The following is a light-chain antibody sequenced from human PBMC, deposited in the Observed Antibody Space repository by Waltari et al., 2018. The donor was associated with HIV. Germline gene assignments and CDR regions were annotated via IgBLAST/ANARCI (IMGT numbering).Light chain of an antibody. V-gene: IGLV3-1*01. Sequence: SFELTQPPSVSVSPGQTATITCSGDKLGNRYAYWYQQKPGQSPVLVIHQDSKRPSGIPERFSGSNSGNTAMLTISGTQATDEADYYCQAWDRSTYVVVGGGTKVTVL. CDR2: QDS. J-gene: IGLJ2*01. CDR1: KLGNRY. CDR3: QAWDRSTYVV.